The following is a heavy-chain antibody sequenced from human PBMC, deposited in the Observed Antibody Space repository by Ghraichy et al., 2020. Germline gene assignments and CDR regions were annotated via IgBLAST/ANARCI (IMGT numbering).Heavy chain of an antibody. Sequence: SETLSLTCAVYGWSFSGYYWSWIRQPPGKGLEWIGEINHSGSTNYNPSLKSRVTISVDTSKNQFSLKLSSVTAADTAVYYCARGKVMGPFDTAMVRDYYYMDVWGKGTTVTVSS. CDR2: INHSGST. CDR1: GWSFSGYY. J-gene: IGHJ6*03. V-gene: IGHV4-34*01. CDR3: ARGKVMGPFDTAMVRDYYYMDV. D-gene: IGHD5-18*01.